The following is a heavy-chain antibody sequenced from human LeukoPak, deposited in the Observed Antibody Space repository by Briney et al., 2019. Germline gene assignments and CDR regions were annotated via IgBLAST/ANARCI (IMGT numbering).Heavy chain of an antibody. J-gene: IGHJ5*02. CDR2: IIPIFGTA. D-gene: IGHD2-15*01. V-gene: IGHV1-69*13. Sequence: SVKVSCKASGGTFSSYAISWVRQAPGQGLEWMGGIIPIFGTANYAQKFQGRVTITADESTSTAYMELSRLRSDDTAVYYCARFGRGLLVWFDPWGQGTLVTVSS. CDR3: ARFGRGLLVWFDP. CDR1: GGTFSSYA.